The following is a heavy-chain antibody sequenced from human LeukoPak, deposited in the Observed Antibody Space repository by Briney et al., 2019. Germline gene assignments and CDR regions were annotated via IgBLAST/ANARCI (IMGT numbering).Heavy chain of an antibody. J-gene: IGHJ4*02. V-gene: IGHV3-23*01. CDR2: LSAGVT. CDR3: AKDRGTITVMVLVAVPGPSHFFDD. CDR1: GFTFSTFA. Sequence: GGSLRLSCAASGFTFSTFAMSWVRQAPGMGLEWVSALSAGVTHYADSVRGRFSIFAADSENTVYQQMNSLRAEDTATYYCAKDRGTITVMVLVAVPGPSHFFDDWGRGTLVTVSS. D-gene: IGHD3-22*01.